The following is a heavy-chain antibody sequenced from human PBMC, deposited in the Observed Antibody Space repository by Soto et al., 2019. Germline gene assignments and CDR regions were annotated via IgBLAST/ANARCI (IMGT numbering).Heavy chain of an antibody. CDR2: IKSKTDGGTT. CDR1: GFTFSNAW. Sequence: GGSLRLSCAASGFTFSNAWMSWVRQAPGKGLEWVGRIKSKTDGGTTDYAAPVKGRFTISRDDSKNTLYLQMNSLKTEDTAVYYCSVAVAGTSWFDPWGQGTLVTVSS. D-gene: IGHD6-19*01. J-gene: IGHJ5*02. V-gene: IGHV3-15*01. CDR3: SVAVAGTSWFDP.